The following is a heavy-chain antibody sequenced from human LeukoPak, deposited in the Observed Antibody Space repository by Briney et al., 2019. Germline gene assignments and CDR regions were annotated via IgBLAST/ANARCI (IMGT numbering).Heavy chain of an antibody. J-gene: IGHJ3*02. CDR3: ARESSGYCDGDCSPLDAFDI. CDR1: GGSISSGGYS. V-gene: IGHV4-30-2*01. CDR2: IYHSGST. Sequence: PSETLSLTCAVSGGSISSGGYSWSWIRQPPGKGLEWIGYIYHSGSTYYNPSLKSRVTISVDRSKNQFSLKLSSVTAADTAVYYCARESSGYCDGDCSPLDAFDIWGQGTMVTVSS. D-gene: IGHD2-21*02.